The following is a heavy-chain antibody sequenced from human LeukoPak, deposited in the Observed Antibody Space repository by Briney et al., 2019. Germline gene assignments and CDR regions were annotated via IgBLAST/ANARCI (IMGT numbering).Heavy chain of an antibody. V-gene: IGHV3-7*01. CDR1: GFTFSSCW. Sequence: PGGSLRLSCAASGFTFSSCWMSWVRQAPGKGLEWVASIKQDGSEKYYVGSVKGRFTISRDNAKNSLYLQMNSLRAEDTAVYYCARELVYYRSGLDYWGQGTLVTVSS. CDR2: IKQDGSEK. D-gene: IGHD3-10*01. J-gene: IGHJ4*02. CDR3: ARELVYYRSGLDY.